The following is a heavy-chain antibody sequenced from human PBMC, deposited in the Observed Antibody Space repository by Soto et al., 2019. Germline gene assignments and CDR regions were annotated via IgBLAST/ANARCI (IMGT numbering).Heavy chain of an antibody. CDR2: MHPKSGNT. J-gene: IGHJ4*02. D-gene: IGHD3-22*01. V-gene: IGHV1-8*01. Sequence: QEQLVQSGAEVKKPGASVKVSCKASGNTFANYDITWVRQATGQGLEWMGWMHPKSGNTGYAQKCXGXVXMXXNTSIGTAYMELTSLRSEDTAVYYCARGLYYYDRSGYYADYWGQGTLVTVSS. CDR3: ARGLYYYDRSGYYADY. CDR1: GNTFANYD.